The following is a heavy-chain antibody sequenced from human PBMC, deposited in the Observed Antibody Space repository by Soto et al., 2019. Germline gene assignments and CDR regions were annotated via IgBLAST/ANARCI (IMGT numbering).Heavy chain of an antibody. Sequence: QVQLVQSGAEVKKPGASVKVSCKASGYTLTTFFMHWVRQAPGQGLEWMGVMNPGYPAGRSNTYAPKSQGRVTMTTDTSTSTVCMELSRLRSDDTAVYYCARGAIVAGATTGMDGGGQGTTVTV. V-gene: IGHV1-46*01. CDR2: MNPGYPAGRSN. CDR1: GYTLTTFF. D-gene: IGHD1-26*01. CDR3: ARGAIVAGATTGMDG. J-gene: IGHJ6*02.